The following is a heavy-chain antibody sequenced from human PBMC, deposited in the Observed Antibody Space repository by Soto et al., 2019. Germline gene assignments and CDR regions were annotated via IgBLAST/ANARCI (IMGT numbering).Heavy chain of an antibody. CDR3: ARGSAAAVNEYCQH. CDR2: IIPILGIA. J-gene: IGHJ1*01. V-gene: IGHV1-69*02. D-gene: IGHD6-13*01. Sequence: QVQLVQSGAEVKKPGSSVKVSCKASGGTFSSYTISWVRQAPGQGLEWMGRIIPILGIANYAQKFHGIVTITADKSTSPAYMELSSLRSEDTAVYYCARGSAAAVNEYCQHWGQGTLVTVSS. CDR1: GGTFSSYT.